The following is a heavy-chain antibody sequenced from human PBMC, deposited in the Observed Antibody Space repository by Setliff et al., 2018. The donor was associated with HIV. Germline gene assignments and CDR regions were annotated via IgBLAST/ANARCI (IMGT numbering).Heavy chain of an antibody. J-gene: IGHJ1*01. CDR1: GGSVSSSSHY. V-gene: IGHV4-39*01. Sequence: SETLSLTCSVSGGSVSSSSHYWGWIRQPPGKGLEWIGSIYYSGSTYYNPSLKSRLTISVDTSNNQFSLKLTSVTDADTAVYYCARQGYNYDSSGYLIPAGYFQHWGLGTLVTVSS. CDR3: ARQGYNYDSSGYLIPAGYFQH. CDR2: IYYSGST. D-gene: IGHD3-22*01.